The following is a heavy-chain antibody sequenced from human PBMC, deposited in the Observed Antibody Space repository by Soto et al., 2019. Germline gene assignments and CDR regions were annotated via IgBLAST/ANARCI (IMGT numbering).Heavy chain of an antibody. CDR1: GFSFSDYY. J-gene: IGHJ5*02. CDR2: ISNSGRTI. Sequence: QVPLVESGGGLVKPGGSLRLSFAASGFSFSDYYMSWIRQAPGKGLEWISYISNSGRTIYYADSLKGRFTISRDNARNSLYLQMNSLRVDDTAIYYCARLPYPWGWFDPWGQGTLVTVSS. CDR3: ARLPYPWGWFDP. V-gene: IGHV3-11*01. D-gene: IGHD3-16*01.